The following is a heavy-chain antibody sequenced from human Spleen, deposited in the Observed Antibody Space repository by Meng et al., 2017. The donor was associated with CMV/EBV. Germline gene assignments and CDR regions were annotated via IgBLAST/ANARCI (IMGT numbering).Heavy chain of an antibody. D-gene: IGHD1-26*01. V-gene: IGHV4-39*07. CDR3: ARDPGLGTFDP. CDR2: IYYSGST. J-gene: IGHJ5*02. Sequence: LQLQEAGPGLVKPSETLSLTCIVSGGSISSSSYYWGWIRQPPGKGLEWIGSIYYSGSTYYNPSLKSRVTISVDTSKNQFSLKLSSVTAADTAVYYCARDPGLGTFDPWGQGTLVTVSS. CDR1: GGSISSSSYY.